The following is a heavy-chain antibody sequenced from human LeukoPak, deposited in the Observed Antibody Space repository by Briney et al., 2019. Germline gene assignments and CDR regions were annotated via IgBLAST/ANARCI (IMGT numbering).Heavy chain of an antibody. J-gene: IGHJ4*02. Sequence: GGSLRLSCAASGFTFSSYIMNRVRQAPGKGLEWVSSISSSSSYIYYADSVKGRFTISRDNAKNSPYLQMNSLRAEDTAVYYCARDTYYYDSSGYYRRDNYFDYWGQGTLVTVSS. CDR1: GFTFSSYI. CDR2: ISSSSSYI. V-gene: IGHV3-21*01. D-gene: IGHD3-22*01. CDR3: ARDTYYYDSSGYYRRDNYFDY.